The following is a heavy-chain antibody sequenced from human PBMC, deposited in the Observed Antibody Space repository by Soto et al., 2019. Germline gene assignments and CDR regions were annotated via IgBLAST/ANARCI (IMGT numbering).Heavy chain of an antibody. CDR2: TYYRSKWYN. J-gene: IGHJ3*02. CDR1: GGSVSCDRGA. V-gene: IGHV6-1*01. CDR3: ARAVDAFDI. Sequence: ENLTLPFAMSGGSVSCDRGAWKWIRQSPSRGLEWLGRTYYRSKWYNDYAVSVKSRITINPDTSKNQFSLQLNSVTPEDTAVYYCARAVDAFDIWGQGTMVTGSS.